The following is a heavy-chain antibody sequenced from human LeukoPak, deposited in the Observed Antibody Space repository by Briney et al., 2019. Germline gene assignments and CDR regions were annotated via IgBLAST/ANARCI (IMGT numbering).Heavy chain of an antibody. CDR2: IKGKTDGGTR. CDR1: GFSFKNAW. Sequence: GGSLRLSCAASGFSFKNAWMSWVRQAPGKGLEWVGRIKGKTDGGTRDYAAPVKGSFTISRYESKDTLYVQMNSRKTEDTAVYYCATDGLRAAAAIYDYWGQGTLVTVSS. J-gene: IGHJ4*02. D-gene: IGHD6-13*01. V-gene: IGHV3-15*01. CDR3: ATDGLRAAAAIYDY.